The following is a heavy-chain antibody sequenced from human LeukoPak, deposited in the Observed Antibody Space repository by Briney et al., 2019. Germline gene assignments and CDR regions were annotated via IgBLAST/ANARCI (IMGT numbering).Heavy chain of an antibody. J-gene: IGHJ1*01. Sequence: GGALILSCAASGVTVGTNSGSWARQSPGKGLEWGSVIYNGGSTYNADTVNGRFTVSRDNSRNTLFLQMNNMRAEATALYFCASAREYCGSAECYEYFQHWGQGTLVIVSS. CDR2: IYNGGST. CDR1: GVTVGTNS. CDR3: ASAREYCGSAECYEYFQH. D-gene: IGHD2-21*01. V-gene: IGHV3-53*01.